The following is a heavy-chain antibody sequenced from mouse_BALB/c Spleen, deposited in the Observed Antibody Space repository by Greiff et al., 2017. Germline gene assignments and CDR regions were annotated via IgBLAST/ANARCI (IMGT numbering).Heavy chain of an antibody. CDR2: INSNGGST. D-gene: IGHD2-4*01. J-gene: IGHJ2*01. Sequence: EVQLVESGGGLVQPGGSLKLSCAASGFTFSSYGMSWVRQTPDKRLELVATINSNGGSTYYPDSVKGRFTISRDNAKNTLCLQMSSLKSEDTAMYYCARDYDYDDWGQGTTLTVSS. CDR3: ARDYDYDD. V-gene: IGHV5-6-3*01. CDR1: GFTFSSYG.